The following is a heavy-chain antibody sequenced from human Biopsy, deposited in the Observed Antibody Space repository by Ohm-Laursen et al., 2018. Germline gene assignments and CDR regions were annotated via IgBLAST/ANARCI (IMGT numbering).Heavy chain of an antibody. CDR3: ARWTPEYDSSRYYLDAFDI. V-gene: IGHV4-4*07. CDR1: GGSLSSYY. D-gene: IGHD3-22*01. CDR2: IYSSGST. Sequence: SETLSLTCSVSGGSLSSYYWSWIRQPAGKGLEWIGRIYSSGSTNYNPSLKSRVTLSVDTSKRQFSLKLSFVTAADTAVYYCARWTPEYDSSRYYLDAFDIWGQGTLVAVSA. J-gene: IGHJ3*02.